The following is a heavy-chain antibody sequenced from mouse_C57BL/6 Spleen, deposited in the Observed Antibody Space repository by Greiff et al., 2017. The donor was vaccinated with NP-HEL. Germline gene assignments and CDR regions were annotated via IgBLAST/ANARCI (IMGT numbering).Heavy chain of an antibody. CDR3: ATYGNYWYFDV. V-gene: IGHV5-17*01. J-gene: IGHJ1*03. CDR2: ISSGSSTI. Sequence: EVMLVESGGGLVKPGGSLKLSCAASGFTFSDYGMHWVRQAPEKGLEWVAYISSGSSTIYYADTVKGRFTISRDNAKNTLFLQMTSLRSEDTAMYYCATYGNYWYFDVWGTGTTVTVSS. CDR1: GFTFSDYG. D-gene: IGHD2-1*01.